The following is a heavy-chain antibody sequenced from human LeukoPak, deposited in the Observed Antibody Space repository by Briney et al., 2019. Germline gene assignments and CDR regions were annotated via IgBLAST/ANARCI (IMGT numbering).Heavy chain of an antibody. V-gene: IGHV3-66*01. Sequence: PGGSLRLSCAASGFTFSSYEMNWVRQAPGKGLEWVSVIYSGGSTYYADSVKGRFTISRDNSKNTLYLQMNSLRAEDTAVYYCARDSTYGLNWGQGTLVTVSS. J-gene: IGHJ4*02. CDR3: ARDSTYGLN. CDR1: GFTFSSYE. D-gene: IGHD3-10*01. CDR2: IYSGGST.